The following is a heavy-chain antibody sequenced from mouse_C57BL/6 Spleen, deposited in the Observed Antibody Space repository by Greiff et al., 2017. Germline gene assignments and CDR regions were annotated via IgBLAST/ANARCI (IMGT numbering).Heavy chain of an antibody. J-gene: IGHJ3*01. V-gene: IGHV3-6*01. D-gene: IGHD1-1*01. CDR3: ASAPIDYYGSSYGFAY. CDR2: ISYDGSN. Sequence: VQLKESGPGLVKPSQSLSLTCSVTGYSITSGYYWNWIRQFPGNKLEWMGYISYDGSNNYNPSLKNRISITRDTSKNQFFLKLNSVTTEYTATYYCASAPIDYYGSSYGFAYWGQGTLVTVSA. CDR1: GYSITSGYY.